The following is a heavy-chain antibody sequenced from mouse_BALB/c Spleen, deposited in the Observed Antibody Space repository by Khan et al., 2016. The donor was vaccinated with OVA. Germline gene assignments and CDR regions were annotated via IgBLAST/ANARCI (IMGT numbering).Heavy chain of an antibody. D-gene: IGHD2-2*01. CDR3: ARHPPGYDGDWYFDV. CDR1: GFTFSNYA. Sequence: EVELVESGGDLVKPGGSLKLSCAASGFTFSNYAMSWVRQTPKKSLEWVATIGSGGSYTYYPDSLKGRFTISRANAKDTLYLQMSSLRSEDTAMFYVARHPPGYDGDWYFDVWGAGTTVTVSS. J-gene: IGHJ1*01. V-gene: IGHV5-9-3*01. CDR2: IGSGGSYT.